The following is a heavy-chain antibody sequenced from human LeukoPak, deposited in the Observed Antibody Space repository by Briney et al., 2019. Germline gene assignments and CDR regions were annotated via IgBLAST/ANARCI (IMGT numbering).Heavy chain of an antibody. Sequence: GGSLRLSCAASGFTFSSYATHWVRQAPGKGLEWVAVISYDGSNKYYADSVKGRFTISRDNSKNTLYLQMNSLRAEDTAVYYCARAGYDFWSGHYYYYGMDVWGQGSTVTVSS. CDR3: ARAGYDFWSGHYYYYGMDV. CDR2: ISYDGSNK. CDR1: GFTFSSYA. V-gene: IGHV3-30-3*01. J-gene: IGHJ6*02. D-gene: IGHD3-3*01.